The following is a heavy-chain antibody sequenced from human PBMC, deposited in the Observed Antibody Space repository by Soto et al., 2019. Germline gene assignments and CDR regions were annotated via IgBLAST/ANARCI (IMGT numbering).Heavy chain of an antibody. Sequence: GGSLRLSCAASGFTFSSYAMSWVRQAPGKGLEWASAISGSGGSTYYADSVKGRFTISRDNSKNTLYLQMNSLRAEDTAVYYCARVGPPGHDAFDFWGQGTMVTVSS. D-gene: IGHD3-10*01. CDR3: ARVGPPGHDAFDF. CDR1: GFTFSSYA. J-gene: IGHJ3*01. V-gene: IGHV3-23*01. CDR2: ISGSGGST.